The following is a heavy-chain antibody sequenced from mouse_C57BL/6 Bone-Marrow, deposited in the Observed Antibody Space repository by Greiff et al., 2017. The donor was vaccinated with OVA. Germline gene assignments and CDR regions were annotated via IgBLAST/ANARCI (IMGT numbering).Heavy chain of an antibody. Sequence: QVQLQQPGAELVKPGASVKLSCKASGYTFTSYWMHWVKQRPGQVLEWIGMIHPNSGSTNYNEKFKSKATLTVDKSSSTAYMQLSSLTSEDSAVYYCARRGYGNLFAYWGQGTLVTVSA. CDR3: ARRGYGNLFAY. J-gene: IGHJ3*01. CDR2: IHPNSGST. V-gene: IGHV1-64*01. CDR1: GYTFTSYW. D-gene: IGHD2-10*02.